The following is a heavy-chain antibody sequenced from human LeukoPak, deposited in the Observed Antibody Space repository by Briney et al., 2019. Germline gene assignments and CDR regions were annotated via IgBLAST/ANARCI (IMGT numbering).Heavy chain of an antibody. CDR3: AKTRNSGGWYGADDADYFDY. CDR2: IRNSGGST. D-gene: IGHD6-19*01. Sequence: PGGSLRLSCAASGFTFNSYAMSWVRQAPGKGLEWVSSIRNSGGSTYYADSVKGRFTISRDNSKNKLYLQMDSLRVEDTAVYYCAKTRNSGGWYGADDADYFDYWGQGSLVTVSS. CDR1: GFTFNSYA. V-gene: IGHV3-23*01. J-gene: IGHJ4*02.